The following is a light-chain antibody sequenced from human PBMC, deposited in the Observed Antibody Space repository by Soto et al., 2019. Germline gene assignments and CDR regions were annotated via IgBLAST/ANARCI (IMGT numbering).Light chain of an antibody. CDR2: GAS. J-gene: IGKJ1*01. CDR1: QSVTSN. CDR3: QQFNAWPRT. Sequence: EKVMTQSPVSLSVSPGERATISCRASQSVTSNLAWYQQKPGQAPRLLIYGASTRATGIPARFSGSGSGTEFTLTISNLQTDDFAIYYSQQFNAWPRTFGQGTKV. V-gene: IGKV3-15*01.